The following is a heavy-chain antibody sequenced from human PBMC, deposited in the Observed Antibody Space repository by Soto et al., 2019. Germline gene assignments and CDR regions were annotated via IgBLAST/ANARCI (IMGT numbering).Heavy chain of an antibody. Sequence: GGSLRLSCAASGFTFSSYSMNWVRQAPGKGLEWVSYISSSSSTIYYADSVKGRFTISRDNAKNSLYLQMNSLRDEDTAVYYCARDRLHYYDSSGYDYWGQGTLDTVSS. CDR1: GFTFSSYS. CDR2: ISSSSSTI. J-gene: IGHJ4*02. D-gene: IGHD3-22*01. CDR3: ARDRLHYYDSSGYDY. V-gene: IGHV3-48*02.